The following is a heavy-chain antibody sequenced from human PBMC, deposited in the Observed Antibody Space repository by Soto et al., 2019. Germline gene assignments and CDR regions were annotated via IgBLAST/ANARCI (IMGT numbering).Heavy chain of an antibody. V-gene: IGHV4-59*08. CDR2: IYYSGST. CDR3: ARRAGYNFWSGYLDY. D-gene: IGHD3-3*01. J-gene: IGHJ4*02. Sequence: SETLSLTCTVSGGSISSYYWSWIRQPPGKGLEWIGYIYYSGSTNYNPSLKSRVTISVDTSKNQFSLKLSSVTAADTAVYYCARRAGYNFWSGYLDYWGQGTLVTVSS. CDR1: GGSISSYY.